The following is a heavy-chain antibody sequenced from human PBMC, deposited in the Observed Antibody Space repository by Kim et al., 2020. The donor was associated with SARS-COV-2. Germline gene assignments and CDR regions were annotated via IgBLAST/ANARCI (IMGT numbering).Heavy chain of an antibody. D-gene: IGHD1-20*01. CDR2: ISYDGRNK. CDR3: AKAPSKLTGSRDAFDI. CDR1: GFTFSNYG. V-gene: IGHV3-30*18. Sequence: GGSLRLSCAASGFTFSNYGMHWVRPAPGKGLEWVAVISYDGRNKYYVDSVKGRITISRDNYKNTLYLQMNSLRAEDTAVYYCAKAPSKLTGSRDAFDIWGQGTMVTVSS. J-gene: IGHJ3*02.